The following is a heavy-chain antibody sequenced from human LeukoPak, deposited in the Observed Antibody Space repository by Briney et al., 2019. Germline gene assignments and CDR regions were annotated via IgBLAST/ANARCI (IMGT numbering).Heavy chain of an antibody. CDR1: GYTLTELS. CDR2: FDPEDGET. Sequence: ASVKVSCKVSGYTLTELSMHWVRQAPGKGLEWMGGFDPEDGETIYAQKFQGRVTMTEDTSTDTAYMELSGLRSEDTAVYYCATTPGGIAAAGIDYWGQGTLVTVSS. D-gene: IGHD6-13*01. V-gene: IGHV1-24*01. J-gene: IGHJ4*02. CDR3: ATTPGGIAAAGIDY.